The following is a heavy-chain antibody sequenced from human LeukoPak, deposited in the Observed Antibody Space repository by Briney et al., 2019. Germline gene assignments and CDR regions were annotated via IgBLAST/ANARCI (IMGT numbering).Heavy chain of an antibody. CDR1: GFTFSSYE. D-gene: IGHD3-10*01. J-gene: IGHJ6*03. Sequence: PGGSLRPSCSASGFTFSSYEMNWVRQAPGKGLEWVSYISSSGSTIYYADSVKGRFTISRDNAKNSLYLQMNSLRAEDTAVYYCARGLWLAYYYMDVWGKGTTVTVSS. CDR2: ISSSGSTI. CDR3: ARGLWLAYYYMDV. V-gene: IGHV3-48*03.